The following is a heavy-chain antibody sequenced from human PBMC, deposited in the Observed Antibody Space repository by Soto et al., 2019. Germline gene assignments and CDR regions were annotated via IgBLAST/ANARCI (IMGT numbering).Heavy chain of an antibody. Sequence: QVQLVESGGGVVKPGRSLRLSCAASGFTFSSYAMHWVRQAPGKGLEWVAVISYDGSNKYYADFVKGRFTISRDNSKNTLYLQMNSLRAEDTAVYYCARPLWRNDYNWGYFDLWGRGTLVTVSS. CDR1: GFTFSSYA. CDR2: ISYDGSNK. D-gene: IGHD4-4*01. CDR3: ARPLWRNDYNWGYFDL. V-gene: IGHV3-30-3*01. J-gene: IGHJ2*01.